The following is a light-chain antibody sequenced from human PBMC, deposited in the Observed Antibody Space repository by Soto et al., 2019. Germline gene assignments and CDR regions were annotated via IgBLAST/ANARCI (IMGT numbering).Light chain of an antibody. CDR3: QSYDSSLRGWV. Sequence: QSVLAQPPSVSGAPGQRVTISCTGSSSNIGANYDVHWYQHLPGTAPKLLISNDSNRPSGVPDRFSGSKSGTSASLGITGLQAYDEADYYCQSYDSSLRGWVFGGGTKVTVL. CDR1: SSNIGANYD. V-gene: IGLV1-40*01. CDR2: NDS. J-gene: IGLJ3*02.